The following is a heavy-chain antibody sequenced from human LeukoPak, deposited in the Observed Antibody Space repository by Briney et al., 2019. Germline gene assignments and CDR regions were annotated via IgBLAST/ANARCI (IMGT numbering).Heavy chain of an antibody. D-gene: IGHD3-10*01. CDR3: ARPLMYYYGSETYFWFDP. Sequence: GGSLRLSCAASGFTFSSFGMNWVRQVPGKGLEWVAHIKQDGSEQYYVDSVKGRVTISRDNAKNSLSLQMNSLRAEDTAVYYCARPLMYYYGSETYFWFDPWGQGTLVTVSS. CDR1: GFTFSSFG. CDR2: IKQDGSEQ. V-gene: IGHV3-7*01. J-gene: IGHJ5*02.